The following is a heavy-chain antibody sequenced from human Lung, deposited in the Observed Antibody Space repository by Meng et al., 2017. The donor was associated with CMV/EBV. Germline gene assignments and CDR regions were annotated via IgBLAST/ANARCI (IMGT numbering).Heavy chain of an antibody. CDR3: VRDWECIARSDFFDI. Sequence: SVXVSXXASGYTFSSYGISWVRQAPGQGLEWMGWVSGCDGETNYAQEIEGRVTMTTDTSTSTVYMELRSLRSDDTAVYFCVRDWECIARSDFFDIWGQGPXVTVSS. CDR2: VSGCDGET. J-gene: IGHJ3*02. CDR1: GYTFSSYG. D-gene: IGHD1-26*01. V-gene: IGHV1-18*01.